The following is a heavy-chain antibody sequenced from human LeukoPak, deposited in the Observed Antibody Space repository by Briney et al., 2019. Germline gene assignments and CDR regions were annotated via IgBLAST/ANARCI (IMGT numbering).Heavy chain of an antibody. CDR2: IYYSGST. Sequence: SETLSLTCTVSGASISSYYWSWIRQPPGKGLEWIGYIYYSGSTNYNPSLKSQVTISVDTSKNQFSLRLSSVTAADTAVYYCARHRYYYDSSGYYYQPWGQGTLVTVSS. CDR1: GASISSYY. J-gene: IGHJ5*02. D-gene: IGHD3-22*01. CDR3: ARHRYYYDSSGYYYQP. V-gene: IGHV4-59*01.